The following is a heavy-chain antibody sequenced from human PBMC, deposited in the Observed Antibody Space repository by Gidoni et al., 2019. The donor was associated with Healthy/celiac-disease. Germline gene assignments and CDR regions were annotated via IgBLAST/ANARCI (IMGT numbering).Heavy chain of an antibody. CDR1: WFSPSTSGMC. J-gene: IGHJ4*02. CDR2: IDWDDDK. CDR3: ARILGSSWNYYFDY. V-gene: IGHV2-70*01. D-gene: IGHD6-13*01. Sequence: HVTFRASCPALVQPTQTLTLTCTFPWFSPSTSGMCVSWIRQPPGKALEWLALIDWDDDKYYSTSLKTRITISKDTSKNQVVLTMTNMDPVDTATYYCARILGSSWNYYFDYWGQGTLVTVSS.